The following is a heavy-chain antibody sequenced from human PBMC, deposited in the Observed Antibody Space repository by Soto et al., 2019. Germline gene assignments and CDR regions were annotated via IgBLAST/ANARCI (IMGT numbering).Heavy chain of an antibody. J-gene: IGHJ6*02. CDR1: GGSVNNANYF. V-gene: IGHV4-31*03. CDR3: ARDADYGGSRGGMDV. D-gene: IGHD4-17*01. Sequence: QVRLEESGPGLVKPSETLSLICSVSGGSVNNANYFWNWIRHHPENGLQWIGYIYYSGSTRYNPSFKARASLSIDTSKNQSSVRLNYVTVADTAVYFCARDADYGGSRGGMDVWGRGATVTVSS. CDR2: IYYSGST.